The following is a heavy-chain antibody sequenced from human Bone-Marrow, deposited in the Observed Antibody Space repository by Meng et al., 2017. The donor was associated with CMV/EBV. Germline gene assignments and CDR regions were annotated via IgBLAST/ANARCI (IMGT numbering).Heavy chain of an antibody. D-gene: IGHD6-13*01. CDR2: IKQDGSEK. CDR1: GFTFSSYA. Sequence: GESLKISCAASGFTFSSYAMHWVRQAPGKGLEWVANIKQDGSEKYYVDSVKGRFTITRDNAKNSLYLQMNSLRAEDTAVYYCARDYGAEAAAGTCDFWGQGTLVTVS. J-gene: IGHJ4*02. V-gene: IGHV3-7*01. CDR3: ARDYGAEAAAGTCDF.